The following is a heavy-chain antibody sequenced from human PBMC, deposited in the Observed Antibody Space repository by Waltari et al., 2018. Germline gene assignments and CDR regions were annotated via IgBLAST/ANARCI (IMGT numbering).Heavy chain of an antibody. CDR2: IYYSGST. J-gene: IGHJ6*02. D-gene: IGHD3-22*01. CDR3: ARDRFESYYYDSSGYYSGMDV. Sequence: QVQLQESGPGLVKPSETLSLTCTVSGGSISSHYWSWIRQPPGKGLGWIGYIYYSGSTNYNPSLKSRVTIAVDTSKNQFSLKLSSVTAADTAVYYWARDRFESYYYDSSGYYSGMDVWGQGTTVTVSS. V-gene: IGHV4-59*11. CDR1: GGSISSHY.